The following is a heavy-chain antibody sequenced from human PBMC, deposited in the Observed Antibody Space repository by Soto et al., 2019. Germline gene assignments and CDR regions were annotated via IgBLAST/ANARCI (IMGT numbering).Heavy chain of an antibody. Sequence: ASVKVSCKASGYTFTSYGISWVRRAPGQGLEWMGWISAYNGNTNYAQKLQGRVTMTTDTSTSTAYMELRSLRSDDTAVYYCARDLRITIFGVVITDAFDIWGQGTMVTVSS. CDR1: GYTFTSYG. CDR3: ARDLRITIFGVVITDAFDI. CDR2: ISAYNGNT. D-gene: IGHD3-3*01. V-gene: IGHV1-18*01. J-gene: IGHJ3*02.